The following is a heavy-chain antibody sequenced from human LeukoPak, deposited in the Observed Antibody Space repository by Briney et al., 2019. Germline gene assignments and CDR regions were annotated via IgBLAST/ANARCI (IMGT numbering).Heavy chain of an antibody. J-gene: IGHJ6*03. V-gene: IGHV1-18*01. D-gene: IGHD3-3*01. CDR1: GYTFTSNG. CDR2: ISAYNGNT. Sequence: ASVKVSCKASGYTFTSNGISWVRQAPGQGLEWMGWISAYNGNTNYEQKLQGRVTMTTDTSTSTAYMELRSLRSDDTAVYYCAKGSYYDFWSGYPHDPNYYYYMDVWGKGTTVTVSS. CDR3: AKGSYYDFWSGYPHDPNYYYYMDV.